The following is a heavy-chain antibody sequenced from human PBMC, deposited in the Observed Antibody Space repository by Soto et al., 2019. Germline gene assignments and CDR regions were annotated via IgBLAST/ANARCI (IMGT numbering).Heavy chain of an antibody. CDR2: ISAYNGNT. CDR1: GYTFTSYG. J-gene: IGHJ6*03. Sequence: GASVKVSCKASGYTFTSYGISWVRQAPGQGLEWMGWISAYNGNTNYAQKLQGRVTMTTDTSTSTAYMELRSLRSDDTAVYYCARVGTYGDYLCFGYYYYMDVWGKGTTVTVSS. CDR3: ARVGTYGDYLCFGYYYYMDV. D-gene: IGHD4-17*01. V-gene: IGHV1-18*01.